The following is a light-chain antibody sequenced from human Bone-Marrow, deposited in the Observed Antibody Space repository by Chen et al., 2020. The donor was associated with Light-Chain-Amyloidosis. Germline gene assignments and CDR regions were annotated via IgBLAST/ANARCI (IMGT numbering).Light chain of an antibody. V-gene: IGLV2-14*01. CDR1: SSDVGGDNH. CDR3: SSYTITNTLV. CDR2: EVT. J-gene: IGLJ1*01. Sequence: QSALTQPASVAGSTGHAITIPCTGTSSDVGGDNHVSWYQQHPDKAPKLMIYEVTNRPSWVPDRFSGSKSDNTASLTISGLQTEDEADYFCSSYTITNTLVFGSGTRVTVL.